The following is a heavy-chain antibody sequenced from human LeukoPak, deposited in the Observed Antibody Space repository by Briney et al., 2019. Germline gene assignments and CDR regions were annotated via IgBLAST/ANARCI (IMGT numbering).Heavy chain of an antibody. J-gene: IGHJ4*02. D-gene: IGHD4-11*01. Sequence: SQTLSLTCTVSGGSISSGGYYWSWIRQPPGKGLEWIGYIYHSGSTYYNPSLKSRVTISVDRSKSQFSLKLSSVTAADTAVYYCATQTTVSPPNDYWGQGTLVTVSS. CDR1: GGSISSGGYY. CDR3: ATQTTVSPPNDY. CDR2: IYHSGST. V-gene: IGHV4-30-2*01.